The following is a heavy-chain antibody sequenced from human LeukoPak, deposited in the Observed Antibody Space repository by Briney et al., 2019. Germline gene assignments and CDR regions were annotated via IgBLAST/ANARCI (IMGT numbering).Heavy chain of an antibody. J-gene: IGHJ3*02. Sequence: SETLSLTCAVYGGSFSGYYWSWIRQPPGKGLEWIVEINHSGSTNYNPSLKSRVTISVDTSKNQCALKLSSVTAADTAVYYCAGHEVTGDAFDIWGQGTMVTVSS. CDR2: INHSGST. CDR3: AGHEVTGDAFDI. V-gene: IGHV4-34*01. CDR1: GGSFSGYY. D-gene: IGHD2-21*02.